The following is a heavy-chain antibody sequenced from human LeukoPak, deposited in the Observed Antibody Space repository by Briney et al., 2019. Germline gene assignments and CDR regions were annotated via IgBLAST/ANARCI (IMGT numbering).Heavy chain of an antibody. CDR2: IYSNDDK. J-gene: IGHJ4*02. CDR1: GFSLSTSGVG. CDR3: AHSVIVGGTLGYFDY. Sequence: GSGPTLVKPTQTLTLTCSFSGFSLSTSGVGVGWIRQPPGKALEWLALIYSNDDKRYSPSLKSRRTITKDTSKNQVVLTMTNMDPVDTATYCCAHSVIVGGTLGYFDYWGQGTLVTVSS. V-gene: IGHV2-5*01. D-gene: IGHD1-26*01.